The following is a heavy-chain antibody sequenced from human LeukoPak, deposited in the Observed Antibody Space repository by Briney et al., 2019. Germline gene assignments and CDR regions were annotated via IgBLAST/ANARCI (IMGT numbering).Heavy chain of an antibody. CDR2: IIPILGIA. V-gene: IGHV1-69*04. Sequence: GASVKVSCKASGGTFSSYAISWVRQAPGQGLEWMGRIIPILGIANYAQKFQGRVTITADKSTGTAYMELSSLRSEDTAVYYCARGGGYYDSSGYYLDYWGQGTLVTVSS. J-gene: IGHJ4*02. CDR3: ARGGGYYDSSGYYLDY. CDR1: GGTFSSYA. D-gene: IGHD3-22*01.